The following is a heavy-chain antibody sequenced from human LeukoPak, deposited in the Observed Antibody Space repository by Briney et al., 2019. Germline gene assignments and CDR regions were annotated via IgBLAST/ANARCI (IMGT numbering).Heavy chain of an antibody. CDR2: ISSNGGDT. V-gene: IGHV3-64*01. J-gene: IGHJ4*02. CDR1: GFTFSSYA. Sequence: GGSLRLSCAASGFTFSSYAMHWVRQAPGKGLEYVSGISSNGGDTHYANSVKGRFTISRDDSKKTLFLQMGSLRVEDMAVYYCVRRTTAGPFDYWSQGTLVTVSS. CDR3: VRRTTAGPFDY. D-gene: IGHD1-1*01.